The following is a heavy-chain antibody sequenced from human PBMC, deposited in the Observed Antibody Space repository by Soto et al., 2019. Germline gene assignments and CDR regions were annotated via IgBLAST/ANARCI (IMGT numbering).Heavy chain of an antibody. D-gene: IGHD5-12*01. J-gene: IGHJ3*02. Sequence: PSETLSLTCAVSGGSISSSNWWSWVRQPPGKGLEWIGEIYHSGSTNYNPSLKSRVTISVDKSKNQFSLKLSSVTAADTAVYYCARDREGSLEWLRSEEQDAFDSWGQGTMVTVSS. CDR1: GGSISSSNW. CDR2: IYHSGST. CDR3: ARDREGSLEWLRSEEQDAFDS. V-gene: IGHV4-4*02.